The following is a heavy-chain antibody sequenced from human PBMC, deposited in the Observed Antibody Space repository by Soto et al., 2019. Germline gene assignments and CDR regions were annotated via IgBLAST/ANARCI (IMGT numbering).Heavy chain of an antibody. V-gene: IGHV3-23*01. J-gene: IGHJ5*02. CDR1: GFTFSNYA. CDR2: ISDGGGT. D-gene: IGHD2-2*01. Sequence: VQLLESGGGLVQPGGSLRLSCAASGFTFSNYAMSWLRQAPGKGLGWVSTISDGGGTYYADSVKGRSTICRDNSKNTLFLQMNSPRAGDTAIYYGAKVANYRSTPNFFAPGGQGTLVTVSS. CDR3: AKVANYRSTPNFFAP.